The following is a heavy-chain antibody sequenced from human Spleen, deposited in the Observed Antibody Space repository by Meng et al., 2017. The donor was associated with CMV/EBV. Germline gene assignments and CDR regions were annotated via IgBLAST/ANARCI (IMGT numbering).Heavy chain of an antibody. Sequence: GGSLRLSCAASGFTFRDRYMSWMRQAPGKGLEWISYISSSAEIVYYADSVKGRFTISRDNSKNTLYLQMNSLRTEDTTVYYCARAGSANWGYFDYWGQGTLVTVSS. V-gene: IGHV3-11*04. J-gene: IGHJ4*02. D-gene: IGHD7-27*01. CDR3: ARAGSANWGYFDY. CDR2: ISSSAEIV. CDR1: GFTFRDRY.